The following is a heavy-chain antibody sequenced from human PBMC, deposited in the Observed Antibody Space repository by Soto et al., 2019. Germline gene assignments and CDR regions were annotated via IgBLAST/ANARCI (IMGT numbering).Heavy chain of an antibody. CDR3: TRLPIDY. V-gene: IGHV3-73*01. CDR2: IKTKTDKYAT. Sequence: GGSLRLSCAASGFTLSGSAIHWVRQASGKGLEWVGRIKTKTDKYATAYAASVKGRFTISRNDLKNTAYLQMNSLKTEDTAVYYCTRLPIDYWGQGNLVTVSS. CDR1: GFTLSGSA. J-gene: IGHJ4*02.